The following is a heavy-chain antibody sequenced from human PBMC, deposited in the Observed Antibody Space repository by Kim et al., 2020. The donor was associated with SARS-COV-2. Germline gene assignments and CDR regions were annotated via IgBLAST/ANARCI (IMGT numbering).Heavy chain of an antibody. CDR2: IKQDGSEK. Sequence: GGSLRLSCAASGFTFSGYWMSWVRQAPGKGLEWVANIKQDGSEKYYVDSVKGRFTISRDNAKNSLYLQMNSLRAEDTAVYYCAQLRSGYVKYWGQGTLVTVSS. CDR3: AQLRSGYVKY. D-gene: IGHD5-12*01. J-gene: IGHJ4*02. V-gene: IGHV3-7*01. CDR1: GFTFSGYW.